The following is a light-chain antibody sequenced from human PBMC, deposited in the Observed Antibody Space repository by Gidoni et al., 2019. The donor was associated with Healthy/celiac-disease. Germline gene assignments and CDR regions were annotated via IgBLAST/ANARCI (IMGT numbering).Light chain of an antibody. CDR3: QQSYSTPG. V-gene: IGKV1-39*01. CDR2: AAS. CDR1: QSISSY. Sequence: DIQMTQSPSSLSASVGDRVTITCRASQSISSYLNWYQQNPGKAPKLLIYAASSLQSGVPSRFSGSGSGTDFTLTISSLQPEDFATYYCQQSYSTPGFGPGTKVDIK. J-gene: IGKJ3*01.